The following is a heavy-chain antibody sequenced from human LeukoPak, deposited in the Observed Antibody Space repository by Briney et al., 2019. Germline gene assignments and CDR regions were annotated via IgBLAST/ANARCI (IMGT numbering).Heavy chain of an antibody. CDR2: FDPEDGET. CDR3: ATPIRHDLLTGRRFGGDFDY. V-gene: IGHV1-24*01. CDR1: GYTLIELS. D-gene: IGHD3-9*01. Sequence: ASVKVSCKVSGYTLIELSMHWVRQAPGKGLEWMGGFDPEDGETIYAQKFQGRVTMTEDTSTDTAYMELSSLRSEDTAVYYCATPIRHDLLTGRRFGGDFDYWGQGTLVTVSS. J-gene: IGHJ4*02.